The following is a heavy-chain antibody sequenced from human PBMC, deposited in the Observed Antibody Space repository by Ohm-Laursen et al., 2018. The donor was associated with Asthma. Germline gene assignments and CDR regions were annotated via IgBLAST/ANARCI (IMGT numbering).Heavy chain of an antibody. V-gene: IGHV3-21*01. CDR3: ARDRLRFLEWTGDAFDI. CDR2: ISSSSSYI. Sequence: SLRLSCSASGFTFSSYSMNWVRQAPGKGLEWVSSISSSSSYIYYADSVKGRFTISRDNAKNSLYLQMNSLRAEDTAVYYCARDRLRFLEWTGDAFDIWGQGTMVTVSS. J-gene: IGHJ3*02. CDR1: GFTFSSYS. D-gene: IGHD3-3*01.